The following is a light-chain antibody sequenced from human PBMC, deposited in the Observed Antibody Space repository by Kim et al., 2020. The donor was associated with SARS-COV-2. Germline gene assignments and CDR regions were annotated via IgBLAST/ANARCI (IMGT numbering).Light chain of an antibody. CDR3: QQLNTYPIT. CDR1: QGISNN. V-gene: IGKV1-9*01. J-gene: IGKJ5*01. CDR2: AAS. Sequence: DIHLTQSPSFLSASVGDRVTITCRASQGISNNLAWYQQRPGKAPKLLIFAASTLQGGVPSRFSGSGSGTEFTLTVSSLQPEDVATFYCQQLNTYPITFGQGTRLEIK.